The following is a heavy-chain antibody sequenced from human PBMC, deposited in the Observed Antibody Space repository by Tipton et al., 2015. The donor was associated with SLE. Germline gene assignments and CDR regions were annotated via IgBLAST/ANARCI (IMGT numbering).Heavy chain of an antibody. V-gene: IGHV3-23*01. CDR1: GFTFSNYA. Sequence: GSLRLSCAASGFTFSNYAMSWVRQAPGKGLEWVSVISGRGGSIYYADSVKGRFTISTDNSKYTLYLQMNSLRAEDTALYYCARWDTVTGGFDYWGQGTLVTVSS. D-gene: IGHD4-17*01. CDR3: ARWDTVTGGFDY. J-gene: IGHJ4*02. CDR2: ISGRGGSI.